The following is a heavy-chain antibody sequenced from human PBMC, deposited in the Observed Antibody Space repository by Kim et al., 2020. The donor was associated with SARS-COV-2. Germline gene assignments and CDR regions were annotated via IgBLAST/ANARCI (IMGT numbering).Heavy chain of an antibody. CDR1: GGAISSYY. D-gene: IGHD6-19*01. Sequence: SETLSLTCTVSGGAISSYYWSWIRQPPGKGLEWIGYIYYSGSTKYNPSLKSRVTISVDTSKNQFSLKLTSVTAADTAVYYCARAESSGWYGGAGYWYFDL. CDR2: IYYSGST. V-gene: IGHV4-59*01. CDR3: ARAESSGWYGGAGYWYFDL. J-gene: IGHJ2*01.